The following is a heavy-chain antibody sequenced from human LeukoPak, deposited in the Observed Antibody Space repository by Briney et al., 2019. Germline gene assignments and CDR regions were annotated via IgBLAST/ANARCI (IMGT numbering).Heavy chain of an antibody. J-gene: IGHJ4*02. CDR2: IYYSGST. V-gene: IGHV4-39*01. CDR1: GGSISSSSYY. D-gene: IGHD6-13*01. CDR3: ARLIAAAGTYYFDY. Sequence: PSETLSLTCTVSGGSISSSSYYWCWIRQPPGKGLEWIGSIYYSGSTYYNPSLKSRVTISVDPSKNQFSLKLSSVTAADTAVYYCARLIAAAGTYYFDYWGQGTLVTVSS.